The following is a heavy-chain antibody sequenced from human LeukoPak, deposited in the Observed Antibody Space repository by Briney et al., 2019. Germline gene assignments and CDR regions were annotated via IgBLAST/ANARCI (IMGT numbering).Heavy chain of an antibody. CDR1: GGSFSSYS. V-gene: IGHV4-34*01. CDR2: ISGVGST. J-gene: IGHJ4*02. D-gene: IGHD4-17*01. Sequence: SETLSLTCAVYGGSFSSYSWSWIRQSASKGLECIGEISGVGSTTYNPSLKSRVTISIDTSKSQFSLKLSSVTAADAAVYYCARRVRSGDYRLDYWGQGTLVTVPS. CDR3: ARRVRSGDYRLDY.